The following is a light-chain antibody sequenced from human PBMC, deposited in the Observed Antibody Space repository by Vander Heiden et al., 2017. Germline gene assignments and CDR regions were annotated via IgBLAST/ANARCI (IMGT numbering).Light chain of an antibody. Sequence: SALTQPASISGSPRRPITISCSGPRSDGGGSNYVSGYPQHPGKAPHLMIYEARNRPPWGPNRFPGSKSGKPASLTISGRQAEDEADYYCSADTSRNTWVFGGGTRLTVL. CDR1: RSDGGGSNY. J-gene: IGLJ3*02. CDR2: EAR. V-gene: IGLV2-14*01. CDR3: SADTSRNTWV.